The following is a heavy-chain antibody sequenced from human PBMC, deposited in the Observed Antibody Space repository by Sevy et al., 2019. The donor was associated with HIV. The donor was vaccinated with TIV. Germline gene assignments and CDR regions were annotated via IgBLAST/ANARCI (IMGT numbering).Heavy chain of an antibody. CDR3: ARALGGYYYDSSGYYYFDY. V-gene: IGHV3-48*02. D-gene: IGHD3-22*01. J-gene: IGHJ4*02. CDR1: GFTFSSYS. CDR2: ISSSSSTI. Sequence: GGSLRLSCAASGFTFSSYSMNWVRQAPGKGLEWVSYISSSSSTIYYADSVKGRLTISRDNAKNSLYLQMNSLRDEDTAVYYCARALGGYYYDSSGYYYFDYWGQGTLVTVSS.